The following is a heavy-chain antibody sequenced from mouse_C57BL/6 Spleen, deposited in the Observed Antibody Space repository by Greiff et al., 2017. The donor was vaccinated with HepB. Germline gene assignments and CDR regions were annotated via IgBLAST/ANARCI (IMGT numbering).Heavy chain of an antibody. J-gene: IGHJ2*01. CDR2: IYPGSGST. V-gene: IGHV1-55*01. CDR1: GYTFTSYW. CDR3: ARGGGRDEDY. D-gene: IGHD3-3*01. Sequence: VQLQQSGAELVKPGASVKMSCKASGYTFTSYWITWVKQRPGQGLEWIGDIYPGSGSTNYNEKFTSKATLTVDTSSSTAYMQLSSLTSEDSAVYYCARGGGRDEDYWGQGTTLTVSS.